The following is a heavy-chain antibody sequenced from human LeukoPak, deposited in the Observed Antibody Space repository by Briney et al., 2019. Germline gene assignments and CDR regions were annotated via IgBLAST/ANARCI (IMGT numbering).Heavy chain of an antibody. V-gene: IGHV3-48*04. D-gene: IGHD5-18*01. CDR3: AKDIQLWGGFDY. CDR2: ISSSSSTI. CDR1: GFIFSSYS. J-gene: IGHJ4*02. Sequence: GGSLRLSCAASGFIFSSYSLNWVRQAPGKGLEWVSYISSSSSTIYYADSVRGRFTISRDNAKNSLYLQMNSLRAEDTALYYCAKDIQLWGGFDYWGQGTLVTVSS.